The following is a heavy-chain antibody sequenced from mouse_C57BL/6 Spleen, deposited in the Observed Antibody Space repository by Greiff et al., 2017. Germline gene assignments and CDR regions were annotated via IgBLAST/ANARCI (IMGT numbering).Heavy chain of an antibody. D-gene: IGHD1-1*01. J-gene: IGHJ2*01. CDR3: ARRGYGSSSFDY. CDR1: GYTFTDYN. V-gene: IGHV1-18*01. Sequence: EVQVVESGPELVKPGASVKIPCKASGYTFTDYNMDWVKQSHGKSLEWIGDINPNNGGTIYNQKFKGKATLTVDKSSSTAYMELRSLTSEDTAVYYCARRGYGSSSFDYWGKGTTLTVSS. CDR2: INPNNGGT.